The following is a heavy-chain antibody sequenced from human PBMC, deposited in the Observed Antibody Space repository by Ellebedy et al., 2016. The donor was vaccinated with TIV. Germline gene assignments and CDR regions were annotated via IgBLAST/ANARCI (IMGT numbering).Heavy chain of an antibody. V-gene: IGHV1-69*13. CDR3: ARGGSYYTRPFYYFDY. J-gene: IGHJ4*02. Sequence: ASVKVSCKASGGTFSSYAISWVRQAPGQGLEWMGGIIPIFGTANYAQKFQGRVTITADESTSTAYMELSSLRSEDTAVYYCARGGSYYTRPFYYFDYWGQGTLVTVSS. D-gene: IGHD1-26*01. CDR1: GGTFSSYA. CDR2: IIPIFGTA.